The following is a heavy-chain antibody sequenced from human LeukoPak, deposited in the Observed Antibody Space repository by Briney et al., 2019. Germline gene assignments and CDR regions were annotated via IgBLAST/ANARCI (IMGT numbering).Heavy chain of an antibody. D-gene: IGHD1-26*01. CDR1: GFTFSNYD. V-gene: IGHV3-30*02. J-gene: IGHJ4*02. CDR3: AKDRYSGGYGGWVYFDY. CDR2: IRYDGGNK. Sequence: PGGSLRLSCAASGFTFSNYDMHWVRQAPGKGLEWVAFIRYDGGNKYYADSVKGRFTISRDNSKNTLYLQMDRLRAEDTAVYYCAKDRYSGGYGGWVYFDYWGQGTLVTVSS.